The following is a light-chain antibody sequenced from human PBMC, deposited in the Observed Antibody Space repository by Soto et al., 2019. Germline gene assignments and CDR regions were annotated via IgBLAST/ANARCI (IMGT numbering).Light chain of an antibody. Sequence: DIQTTQCPSSLSASVGDRDTITCQASQDITKDLNWYQQKPGKAPKVLIYEASNLKTGVPSRFSGSGSGTDFTFTISSLQPEDIATYFCQQYDNVPLTFGGGTKVEIK. V-gene: IGKV1-33*01. J-gene: IGKJ4*01. CDR2: EAS. CDR1: QDITKD. CDR3: QQYDNVPLT.